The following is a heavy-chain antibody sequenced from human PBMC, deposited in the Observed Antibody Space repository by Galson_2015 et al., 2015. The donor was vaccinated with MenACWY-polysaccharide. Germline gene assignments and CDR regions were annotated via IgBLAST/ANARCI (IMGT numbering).Heavy chain of an antibody. D-gene: IGHD3-22*01. V-gene: IGHV3-30-3*02. J-gene: IGHJ3*02. CDR3: AKLAVIVVDDAFDI. Sequence: SLRLSCAASGFTFSSYAMHWVRQAPGKGLEWVAVISYDGSNKYYADSVKGRFTISRDNSKNTLYLQMNSLRAEDTAVYYCAKLAVIVVDDAFDIWGQGTMVTVSS. CDR1: GFTFSSYA. CDR2: ISYDGSNK.